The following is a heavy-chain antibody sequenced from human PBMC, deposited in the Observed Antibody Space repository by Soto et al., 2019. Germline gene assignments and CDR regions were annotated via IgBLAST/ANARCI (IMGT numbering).Heavy chain of an antibody. CDR1: GGSISSYY. Sequence: XXTLSLTCTVSGGSISSYYWGWILQPPGKGLEWIGYIYYSGSTNYNPSLKSRVTISVDTSKNQFSLKLSSVTAADTAVYYCARDRIAAAGTMGWFDPWGQGTLVTVSS. J-gene: IGHJ5*02. V-gene: IGHV4-59*01. CDR2: IYYSGST. CDR3: ARDRIAAAGTMGWFDP. D-gene: IGHD6-13*01.